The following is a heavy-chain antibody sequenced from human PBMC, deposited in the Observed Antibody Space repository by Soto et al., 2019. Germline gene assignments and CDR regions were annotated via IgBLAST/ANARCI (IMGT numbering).Heavy chain of an antibody. J-gene: IGHJ3*01. D-gene: IGHD3-22*01. CDR1: GAAMSSYY. Sequence: LSETLSLTCTVSGAAMSSYYWSWVRQSPGKGLEWIGYIYNTGTTDYNPSLKSRVTISVERSKFQFSLKLTSVTAADTAVYYCATDSTGYYSDAFDVWGQGARVHVS. V-gene: IGHV4-59*03. CDR3: ATDSTGYYSDAFDV. CDR2: IYNTGTT.